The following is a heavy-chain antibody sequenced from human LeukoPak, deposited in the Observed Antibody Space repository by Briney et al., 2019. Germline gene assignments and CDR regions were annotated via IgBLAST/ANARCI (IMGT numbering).Heavy chain of an antibody. J-gene: IGHJ5*02. Sequence: SETLSLTCTVSGGSISSSGYYWGWIRQPPGKGLEWIGSIYYSGSTYYNPSLKCRVTISVDTSKNQFSLKLSSVTAADTAVYYCANSGDSSGWSVGWFDPWGQGTLVTVSS. V-gene: IGHV4-39*01. CDR1: GGSISSSGYY. CDR2: IYYSGST. D-gene: IGHD6-19*01. CDR3: ANSGDSSGWSVGWFDP.